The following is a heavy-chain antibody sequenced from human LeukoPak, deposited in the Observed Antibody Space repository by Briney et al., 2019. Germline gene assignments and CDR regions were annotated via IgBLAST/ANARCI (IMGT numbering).Heavy chain of an antibody. V-gene: IGHV1-69*01. CDR1: GGTFSSYA. J-gene: IGHJ4*02. CDR3: ARAAYYYDSSGYSPWGLFLDY. D-gene: IGHD3-22*01. Sequence: GSSVKVSCKASGGTFSSYAISWVRQAPGQGLEWTGGIIPIFGTANYAQKFQGRVTITADESTSTAYMELSSLRSEDTAVYYCARAAYYYDSSGYSPWGLFLDYWGQGTLVTVSS. CDR2: IIPIFGTA.